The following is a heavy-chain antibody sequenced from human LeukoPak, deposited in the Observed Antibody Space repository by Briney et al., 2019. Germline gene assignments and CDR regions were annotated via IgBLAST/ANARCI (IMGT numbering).Heavy chain of an antibody. CDR1: GGSISGYY. V-gene: IGHV4-4*07. D-gene: IGHD6-6*01. J-gene: IGHJ6*03. CDR3: ARGEYSSSYSSYYLDV. Sequence: SETLSLTCTVSGGSISGYYWSWIRQPAGKGLEGIGRIYTSGSTNYTPSLKSRVTISVDTSKNQFSLKLSSVTAADTAVYYCARGEYSSSYSSYYLDVWGKGTTVPVSS. CDR2: IYTSGST.